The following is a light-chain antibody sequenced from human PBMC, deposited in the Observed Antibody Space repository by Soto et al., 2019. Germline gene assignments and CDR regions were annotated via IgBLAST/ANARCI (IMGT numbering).Light chain of an antibody. CDR2: DNN. V-gene: IGLV1-40*01. Sequence: QPVLTQPPSVSGAPGQRVTISCTGSSSNIGAGYHVHWYQQLPGTAPKLLIFDNNDRPSGVPDRFSGSKSGTSASLAITGLQAEDEADYYCQSFDSSLTVWVFGGGTKVTVL. J-gene: IGLJ3*02. CDR1: SSNIGAGYH. CDR3: QSFDSSLTVWV.